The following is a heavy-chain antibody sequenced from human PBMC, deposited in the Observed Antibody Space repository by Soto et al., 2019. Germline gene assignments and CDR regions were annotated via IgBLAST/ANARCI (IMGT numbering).Heavy chain of an antibody. V-gene: IGHV4-30-4*01. CDR2: IYYSGST. Sequence: QVQLQESGPGLVKPSQTLSLTCTVSGGSISSGDYYWSWIRQPPGKGLEWIGYIYYSGSTYYNPSLKSRVTISVDTTKNQFSLKLSSVTAADTAVYYCARNDYGDQKPPFPDYWGQGTLVTVSS. CDR1: GGSISSGDYY. CDR3: ARNDYGDQKPPFPDY. J-gene: IGHJ4*02. D-gene: IGHD4-17*01.